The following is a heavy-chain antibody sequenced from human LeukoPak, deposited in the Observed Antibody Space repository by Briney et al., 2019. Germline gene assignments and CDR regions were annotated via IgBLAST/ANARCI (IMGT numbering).Heavy chain of an antibody. J-gene: IGHJ4*02. D-gene: IGHD5-18*01. CDR1: GGTFSSYA. V-gene: IGHV1-69*01. CDR3: ARGLRYSYGYFH. CDR2: IIPIFGTA. Sequence: ASVTVSCTASGGTFSSYAISWVRQAPGQGLEWMGGIIPIFGTANYAQKFQGRVTITADESTSTAYMELSSLRSEDTAVYYCARGLRYSYGYFHWGQGTLVTVSS.